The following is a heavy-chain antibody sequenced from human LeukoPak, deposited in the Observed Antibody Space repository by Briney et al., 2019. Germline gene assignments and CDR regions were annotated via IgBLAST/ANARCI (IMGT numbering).Heavy chain of an antibody. CDR2: IKQDGSEK. D-gene: IGHD3-16*02. V-gene: IGHV3-7*03. J-gene: IGHJ4*02. Sequence: GGSLRLSCAASGFTFSRYWMSWVRQAPGQGLEWVANIKQDGSEKDYVDTVKGRFTMSRDNAINSVYLQMNSLRAEDTAVYYCARVDDYVWGSYRIPATFDYWGQGTLVTVSS. CDR1: GFTFSRYW. CDR3: ARVDDYVWGSYRIPATFDY.